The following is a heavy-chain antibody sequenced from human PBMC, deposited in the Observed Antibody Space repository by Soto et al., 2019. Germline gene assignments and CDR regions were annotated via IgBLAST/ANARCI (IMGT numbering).Heavy chain of an antibody. J-gene: IGHJ6*02. D-gene: IGHD5-18*01. CDR3: TTTAQLWFYYYYYGMDV. CDR2: IKSKTDGGTT. Sequence: EVQLVESGGGLVKPGGSLRLSCAASGFTFSNAWMNWVRQAPGKGLEWVGRIKSKTDGGTTDYAAPVKGRFTISRDDSKNTLYLQMNSLKTEDTAVYYCTTTAQLWFYYYYYGMDVWGQGTTVTVSS. V-gene: IGHV3-15*07. CDR1: GFTFSNAW.